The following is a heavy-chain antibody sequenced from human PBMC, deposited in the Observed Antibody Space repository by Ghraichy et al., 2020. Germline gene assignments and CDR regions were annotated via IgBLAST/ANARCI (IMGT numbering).Heavy chain of an antibody. CDR2: INHSGST. D-gene: IGHD3-9*01. J-gene: IGHJ4*02. CDR3: ARSPKNVLRYFDWLFPGDY. CDR1: GGSFSGYY. Sequence: SETLSLTCAVYGGSFSGYYWSWIRQPPGKGLEWIGEINHSGSTNYNPSLKSRVTISVDTSKNQFSLKLSSVTAADTAVYYCARSPKNVLRYFDWLFPGDYWGQGTLVTVSS. V-gene: IGHV4-34*01.